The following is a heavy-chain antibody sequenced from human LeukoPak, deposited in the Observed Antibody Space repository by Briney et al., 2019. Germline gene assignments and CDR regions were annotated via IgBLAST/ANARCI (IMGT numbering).Heavy chain of an antibody. CDR3: ASGEQQSWAFDY. J-gene: IGHJ4*02. CDR1: GGSISSSSYY. V-gene: IGHV4-39*07. Sequence: SETLSLTCTVSGGSISSSSYYWGWIRQPPGKGLEWIGSIYYSGSTYYNPSLKSRVTKSVDTSKNQFSLKLSSVTAADTAVYYCASGEQQSWAFDYWGQGTLVTVSS. CDR2: IYYSGST. D-gene: IGHD6-13*01.